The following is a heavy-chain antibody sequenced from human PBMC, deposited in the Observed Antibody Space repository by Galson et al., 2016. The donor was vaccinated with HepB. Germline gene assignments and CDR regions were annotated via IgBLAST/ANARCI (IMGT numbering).Heavy chain of an antibody. Sequence: SLRLSCAASGFVFSNFGLSWVRQAPGKGLEWVASISTRRTTYYSDSVQGRFTISRDDSKNALYLQMNSLRVADTAVYYCARLYCGGGSCYPRPYYFDFWGQGTLVTVSS. CDR2: ISTRRTT. CDR1: GFVFSNFG. V-gene: IGHV3-23*01. J-gene: IGHJ4*02. CDR3: ARLYCGGGSCYPRPYYFDF. D-gene: IGHD2-15*01.